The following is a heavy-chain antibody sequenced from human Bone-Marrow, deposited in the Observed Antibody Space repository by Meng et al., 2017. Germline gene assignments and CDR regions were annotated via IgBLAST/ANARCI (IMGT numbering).Heavy chain of an antibody. Sequence: SVKVSCKASGGTFSSYAISWVRQAPGQGLEWMGGIIPIFGTANYAQKFQGRVTITTDESTSTAYMELSSLRSEDTAVYYCASNPYYDFWSGYSHYYYGMDVWGQGTTVTVSS. CDR1: GGTFSSYA. CDR3: ASNPYYDFWSGYSHYYYGMDV. V-gene: IGHV1-69*05. J-gene: IGHJ6*02. CDR2: IIPIFGTA. D-gene: IGHD3-3*01.